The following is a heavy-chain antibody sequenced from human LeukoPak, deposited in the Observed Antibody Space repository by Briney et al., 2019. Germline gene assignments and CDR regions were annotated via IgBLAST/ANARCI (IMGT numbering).Heavy chain of an antibody. V-gene: IGHV3-7*01. CDR1: GFTFSTYW. CDR2: INQDESEK. Sequence: GGSLRLSCAASGFTFSTYWMSWVRQTPGKGLEWVANINQDESEKHYLDSVKGRFTISRDNAKNSLYLQMNSLRAEDTAVYYCARTFGRGDVWGKGTTVTVSS. CDR3: ARTFGRGDV. J-gene: IGHJ6*04. D-gene: IGHD3-16*01.